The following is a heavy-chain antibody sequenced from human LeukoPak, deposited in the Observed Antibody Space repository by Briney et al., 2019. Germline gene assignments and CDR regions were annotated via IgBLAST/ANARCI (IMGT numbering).Heavy chain of an antibody. CDR2: ISNSRCTI. CDR1: GFTFSDYY. Sequence: KPGGCLRLSCAVSGFTFSDYYMRWVRRGPGKGGGGVSYISNSRCTIYYTYSLKRPFPISSDNAKNSLYLQMNSLRAEDTAVYYCARAGYYYDSSGYYPFDYWGQGTLVTVSS. D-gene: IGHD3-22*01. CDR3: ARAGYYYDSSGYYPFDY. J-gene: IGHJ4*02. V-gene: IGHV3-11*01.